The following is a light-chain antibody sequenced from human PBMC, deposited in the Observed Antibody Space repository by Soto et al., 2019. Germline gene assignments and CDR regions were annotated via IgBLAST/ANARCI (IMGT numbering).Light chain of an antibody. CDR2: DAS. CDR3: QKFNKWPWT. CDR1: ESVGSN. Sequence: EIVMTQSPVNLSVSPGERATLSCRASESVGSNLAWYQQKPGQPPRLLIYDASMRETGVPPRFSGSGSGTEFTLTISNLQSEDFAIYFCQKFNKWPWTFGQGTKV. V-gene: IGKV3-15*01. J-gene: IGKJ1*01.